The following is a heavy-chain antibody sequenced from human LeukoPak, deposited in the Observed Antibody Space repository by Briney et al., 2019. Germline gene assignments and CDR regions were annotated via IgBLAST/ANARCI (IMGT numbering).Heavy chain of an antibody. J-gene: IGHJ4*02. V-gene: IGHV4-39*01. Sequence: SETLSLTCTVSGGSISSSSYYWGWIRQPPGKGLEWVGSISCSGTTYYNPSLKSRVTISVDTSKNQFSLKLSSVTAADTAVYYCAPAYVWGSFRTFNYWGQGTLVTVSS. CDR3: APAYVWGSFRTFNY. D-gene: IGHD3-16*02. CDR1: GGSISSSSYY. CDR2: ISCSGTT.